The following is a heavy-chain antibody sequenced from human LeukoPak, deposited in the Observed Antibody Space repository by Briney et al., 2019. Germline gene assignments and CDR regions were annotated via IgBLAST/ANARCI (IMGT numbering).Heavy chain of an antibody. Sequence: GGSLRLSCAASRSTFSSYAMSWVRQAPGKGLEWVSAISGSGGSTYYADSVKGRFTISRDNSKNTLYLQMNSLRAEDTAVYYCARGPSGYHNTGGQGTLVTVSS. CDR3: ARGPSGYHNT. CDR2: ISGSGGST. V-gene: IGHV3-23*01. D-gene: IGHD5-12*01. CDR1: RSTFSSYA. J-gene: IGHJ4*02.